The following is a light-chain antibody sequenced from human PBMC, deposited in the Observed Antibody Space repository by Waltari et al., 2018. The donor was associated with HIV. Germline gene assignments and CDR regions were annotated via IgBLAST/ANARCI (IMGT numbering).Light chain of an antibody. V-gene: IGLV10-54*01. CDR1: SNNIRYQG. CDR3: SAWDSGLNGWV. Sequence: QAGLTQPPSMSTGLGQTATLTCSGDSNNIRYQGFAWVQHRQGHPPKLLSHRNNNRPSGIPGRFAAFRSGDTGFLTISGLQSEDEGDFFCSAWDSGLNGWVFGGGTQLTLL. CDR2: RNN. J-gene: IGLJ3*02.